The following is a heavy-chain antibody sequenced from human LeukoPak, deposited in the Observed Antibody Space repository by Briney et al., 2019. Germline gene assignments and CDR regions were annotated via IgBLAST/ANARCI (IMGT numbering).Heavy chain of an antibody. J-gene: IGHJ4*02. CDR2: IYHSGST. CDR3: ARTRYCSGATCYSPELFES. Sequence: PSETLSLTCAVSGYSISSGYYWGWIRQPPGKGLERIGSIYHSGSTYYNPSLKSRVTISVDTSKNQFSLKLSSVTAADTAVYYCARTRYCSGATCYSPELFESWGQGTLVTVSS. D-gene: IGHD2-15*01. V-gene: IGHV4-38-2*01. CDR1: GYSISSGYY.